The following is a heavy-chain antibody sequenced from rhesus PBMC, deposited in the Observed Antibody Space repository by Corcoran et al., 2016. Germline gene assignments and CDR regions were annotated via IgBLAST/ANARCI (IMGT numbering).Heavy chain of an antibody. CDR2: IYGSGSST. CDR1: GGPISRRY. V-gene: IGHV4-169*01. CDR3: ARKANWGYYFDY. J-gene: IGHJ4*01. D-gene: IGHD7-45*01. Sequence: QLQLQESGPGLVKPSETLSLTCAVSGGPISRRYWSWFRQAPGKGLEWIGYIYGSGSSTNYNPSLKSRVTLSVDTSKNQLSLKLSSVTAADTAVYYCARKANWGYYFDYWGQGVLVTVSS.